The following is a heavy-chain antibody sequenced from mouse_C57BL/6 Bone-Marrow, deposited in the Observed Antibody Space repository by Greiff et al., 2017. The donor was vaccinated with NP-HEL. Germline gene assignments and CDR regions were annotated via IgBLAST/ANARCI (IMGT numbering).Heavy chain of an antibody. V-gene: IGHV5-2*03. Sequence: EVKLVESGGGLVQPGESLKLSCESNEYEFPSHDMSWVRKTPEKRLELVAAINSDGGSTYYPDTMERRFIISRDNTKKTLYLQMSSLRSEDTAVYYCASQFPYYYGSSRGYWGQGTTLTVSS. D-gene: IGHD1-1*01. CDR1: EYEFPSHD. CDR3: ASQFPYYYGSSRGY. J-gene: IGHJ2*01. CDR2: INSDGGST.